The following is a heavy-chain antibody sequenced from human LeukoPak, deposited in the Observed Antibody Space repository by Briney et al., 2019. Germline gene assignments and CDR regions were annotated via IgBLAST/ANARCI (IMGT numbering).Heavy chain of an antibody. CDR1: GYTFTIYY. CDR3: ARVDTVTTDNWFDP. D-gene: IGHD4-17*01. V-gene: IGHV1-2*02. CDR2: INANSGGT. Sequence: GASVKVSCKASGYTFTIYYMHWVRQAPGQGLGWMGWINANSGGTNYAQKFQGRVTMTRDTSISTAYMELSRLRSDDTAVYYCARVDTVTTDNWFDPWGQGTLVTVSS. J-gene: IGHJ5*02.